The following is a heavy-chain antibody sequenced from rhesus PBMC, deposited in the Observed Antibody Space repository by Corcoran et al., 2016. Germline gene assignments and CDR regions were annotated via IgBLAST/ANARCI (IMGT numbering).Heavy chain of an antibody. CDR3: AREGYYYSGSYLDY. CDR2: ISYSGST. J-gene: IGHJ4*01. V-gene: IGHV4-122*02. Sequence: QVQLQESGPGLVKPSETLSPTCTVSGGSISSSYYYWSWIRQAPGKGLEWIGYISYSGSTNYNPSLKSRVTISRDTSKNQYSLKLSSVTAADTAVYYCAREGYYYSGSYLDYWGQGVLVTVSS. CDR1: GGSISSSYYY. D-gene: IGHD3-16*01.